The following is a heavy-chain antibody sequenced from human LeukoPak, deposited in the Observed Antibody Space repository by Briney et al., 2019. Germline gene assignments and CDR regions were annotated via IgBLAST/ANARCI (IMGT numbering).Heavy chain of an antibody. CDR3: ARDPSIAAAQYYMDV. Sequence: GGSLRLSCAASGFTFSSYNMNWARQAPGKGLEWVSYISSSSTIYYADSVKGRFTISRDNAKNSLYLQMNSLRAEDTAVYYCARDPSIAAAQYYMDVWGKGTTVTVSS. CDR2: ISSSSTI. D-gene: IGHD6-13*01. J-gene: IGHJ6*03. V-gene: IGHV3-48*01. CDR1: GFTFSSYN.